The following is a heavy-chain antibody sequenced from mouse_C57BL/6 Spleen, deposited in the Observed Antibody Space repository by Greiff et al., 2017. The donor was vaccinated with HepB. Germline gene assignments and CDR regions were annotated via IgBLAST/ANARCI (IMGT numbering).Heavy chain of an antibody. Sequence: QVQLQQSGAELVRPGTSVKVSCKASGYAFTNYLIEWVKQRPGQGLEWIGVINPGSGGTNYNEKFKGKATLTADKASSTAYMQLSSLTSEDSAVYFCARSDGVNFAYWGQGTLVTVSA. CDR2: INPGSGGT. J-gene: IGHJ3*01. CDR1: GYAFTNYL. D-gene: IGHD1-1*02. V-gene: IGHV1-54*01. CDR3: ARSDGVNFAY.